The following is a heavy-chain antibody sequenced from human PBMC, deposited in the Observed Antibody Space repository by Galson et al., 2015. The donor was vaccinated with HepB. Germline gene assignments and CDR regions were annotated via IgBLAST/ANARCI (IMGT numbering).Heavy chain of an antibody. CDR2: INPSGGST. V-gene: IGHV1-46*01. J-gene: IGHJ4*02. Sequence: SCKASGYTFTSYYMHWVRQAPGQGLEWMGIINPSGGSTSYAQKFQGRVTMTRDTSTSTAYMELSSLRSEDTAVYYCASGDGLERGDYWGQGTLVTVSS. CDR3: ASGDGLERGDY. D-gene: IGHD3-3*01. CDR1: GYTFTSYY.